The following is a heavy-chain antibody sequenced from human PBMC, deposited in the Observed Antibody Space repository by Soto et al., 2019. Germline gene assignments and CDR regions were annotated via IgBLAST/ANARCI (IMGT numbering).Heavy chain of an antibody. V-gene: IGHV3-23*01. Sequence: EVHLLESGGGLVQPGGSLRLSCAASGFTFSTYVMSWVRQAPGKGLEWVSSISGSGDSTFYADSVKGRFTISRDNSKNTVYVQMNSLGVEDTARYHRAKGAWGGSPPPSIYYFDYWGQGALVTVSS. CDR2: ISGSGDST. CDR1: GFTFSTYV. D-gene: IGHD1-26*01. CDR3: AKGAWGGSPPPSIYYFDY. J-gene: IGHJ4*02.